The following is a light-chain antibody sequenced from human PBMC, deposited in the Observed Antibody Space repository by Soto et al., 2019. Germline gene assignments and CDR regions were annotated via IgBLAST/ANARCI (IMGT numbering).Light chain of an antibody. J-gene: IGLJ1*01. Sequence: QSALTHPASVSGSPGQSITISCTGTSSDVGSYNLVSWYQQHPGKAPKLMIYEGSKRPSGVSNRFSGSKSGNTASLTISGLQAEDEADYYCCSYAGSSTPYVFGNGTKVTVL. CDR2: EGS. CDR3: CSYAGSSTPYV. V-gene: IGLV2-23*01. CDR1: SSDVGSYNL.